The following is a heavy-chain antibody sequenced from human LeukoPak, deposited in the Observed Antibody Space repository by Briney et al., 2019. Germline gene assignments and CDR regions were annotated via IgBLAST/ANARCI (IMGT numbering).Heavy chain of an antibody. CDR1: GYTFTMYY. CDR3: AREEAGKLVRGREKYGMDV. Sequence: GASVKVSCKASGYTFTMYYIHWVRQAPGQGREWRGGISTYNGNTNYAQKLQGRVTMTTDTSTSTAYMDLRSLRSDDPAVYYCAREEAGKLVRGREKYGMDVWGQGTTVTVSS. J-gene: IGHJ6*02. D-gene: IGHD3-10*01. CDR2: ISTYNGNT. V-gene: IGHV1-18*04.